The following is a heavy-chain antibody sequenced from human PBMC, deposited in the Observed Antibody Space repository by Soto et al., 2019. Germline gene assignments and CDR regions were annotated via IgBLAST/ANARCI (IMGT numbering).Heavy chain of an antibody. CDR1: GFSFYIYA. Sequence: HPGGSLRLSCEATGFSFYIYAMSWVRQAPGKGLEWVSSFSGSGGGTSYTDSVKGRFTISRDNAKNTLYLQMDRLRVDDTAVYYCARDTDGLHYWGQGTLVTVSS. CDR3: ARDTDGLHY. V-gene: IGHV3-23*01. J-gene: IGHJ4*02. CDR2: FSGSGGGT.